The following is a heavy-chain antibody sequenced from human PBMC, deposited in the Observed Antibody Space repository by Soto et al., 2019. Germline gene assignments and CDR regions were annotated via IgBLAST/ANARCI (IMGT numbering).Heavy chain of an antibody. CDR1: GGSINSYY. V-gene: IGHV4-59*01. Sequence: PSETLSLTCTVSGGSINSYYWGWIRQPPGKGLEWIGYIYYSGITNYNPSLKSRVTISVDTSKNQFSLKLSSVTAADTAVYYCARYKSNYYYGMDVWGQGTTVTVS. D-gene: IGHD1-20*01. CDR3: ARYKSNYYYGMDV. J-gene: IGHJ6*02. CDR2: IYYSGIT.